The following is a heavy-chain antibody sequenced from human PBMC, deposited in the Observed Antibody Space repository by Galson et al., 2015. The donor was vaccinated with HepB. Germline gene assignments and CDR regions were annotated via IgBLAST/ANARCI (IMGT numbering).Heavy chain of an antibody. CDR3: AKDLNGWGYYFDY. V-gene: IGHV3-30*04. Sequence: SLRLSCAASGFTFSSYAMHWVRQAPGKGLEWVALVSYDGSDIYYTDSVTGRFTIARDNSKNTLYLQMNSLRADDTAVYYCAKDLNGWGYYFDYWGQGTLVTVST. J-gene: IGHJ4*02. D-gene: IGHD6-19*01. CDR2: VSYDGSDI. CDR1: GFTFSSYA.